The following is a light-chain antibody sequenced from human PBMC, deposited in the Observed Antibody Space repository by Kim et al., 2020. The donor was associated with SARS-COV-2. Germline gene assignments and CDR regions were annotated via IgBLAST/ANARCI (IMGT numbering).Light chain of an antibody. Sequence: QSITISCTRTISNIGSYNYVSWHQQHPGKAPKLMIYDVNKRPSGISSRFSGSKSGSTASLTISGLQSEDEADYYCSSFTTRSTLVFGGGTKVTVL. CDR2: DVN. CDR3: SSFTTRSTLV. J-gene: IGLJ3*02. V-gene: IGLV2-14*03. CDR1: ISNIGSYNY.